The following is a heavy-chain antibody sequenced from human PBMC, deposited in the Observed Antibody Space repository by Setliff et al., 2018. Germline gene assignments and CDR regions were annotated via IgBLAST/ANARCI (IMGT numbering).Heavy chain of an antibody. J-gene: IGHJ4*02. Sequence: PSETLSLTCAVYGGSFSGYYWSWIRQPPGKGLEWIGEINHSGSTNYNPSLKSRVTISVDTSKNQFSLKLTSVTAADTAIYYCARVRNTQNGFFDCWSQGTLVTVSS. CDR1: GGSFSGYY. CDR2: INHSGST. CDR3: ARVRNTQNGFFDC. D-gene: IGHD1-1*01. V-gene: IGHV4-34*01.